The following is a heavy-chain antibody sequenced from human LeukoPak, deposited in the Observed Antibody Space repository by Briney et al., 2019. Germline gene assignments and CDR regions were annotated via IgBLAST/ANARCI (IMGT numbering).Heavy chain of an antibody. Sequence: GRSLRLSCAASGFTFSSYAMHWVRQAPGKGLEWVAVISDDGSNKYYADSVKGRFTISRDNSKNMLYLQMNSLRPEDTAVYYCARVDDLDAFDIWGQGTMVTVSS. V-gene: IGHV3-30*04. D-gene: IGHD2-2*03. CDR1: GFTFSSYA. J-gene: IGHJ3*02. CDR2: ISDDGSNK. CDR3: ARVDDLDAFDI.